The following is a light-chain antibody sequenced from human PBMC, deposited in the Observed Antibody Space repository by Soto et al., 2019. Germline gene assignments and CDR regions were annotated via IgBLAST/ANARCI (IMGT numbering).Light chain of an antibody. Sequence: DIMMTQSPESLAVSLGERVTINCKSSQRVLHNSFHKNYLALYQQKPAHPPKVLIYWASTRESGFPDRFSGSGYGTDFTLTISDLQSEVEAAYYCQQYYSSPLTFGGGTKVEIK. V-gene: IGKV4-1*01. CDR3: QQYYSSPLT. J-gene: IGKJ4*01. CDR2: WAS. CDR1: QRVLHNSFHKNY.